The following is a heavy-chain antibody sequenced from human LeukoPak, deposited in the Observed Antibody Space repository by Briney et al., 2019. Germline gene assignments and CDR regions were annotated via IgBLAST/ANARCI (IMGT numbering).Heavy chain of an antibody. V-gene: IGHV3-7*01. CDR3: VTSWVRQQRDF. D-gene: IGHD3-10*01. CDR2: IEPDGSGK. J-gene: IGHJ4*02. Sequence: GGSLRLSCAASGFSFRDYWMRWVRQAPGEGLEWVADIEPDGSGKTYVDSVKGRFTISRDNAQQSLYLQMDTLTAEDTAVYYCVTSWVRQQRDFWGQGTLVTVSS. CDR1: GFSFRDYW.